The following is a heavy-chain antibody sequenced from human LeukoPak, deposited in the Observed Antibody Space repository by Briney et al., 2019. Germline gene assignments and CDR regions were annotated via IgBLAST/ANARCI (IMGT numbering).Heavy chain of an antibody. CDR2: ISGSGGST. D-gene: IGHD1-26*01. CDR1: GFTFSSYA. CDR3: AKDRDSGSYQSY. Sequence: GGSMRLSCAASGFTFSSYAMSWVRQAPGKGLEWVSAISGSGGSTYYADSVKGRFTISRDNSKNTLYLQMNSLRAEDTAVYYCAKDRDSGSYQSYWGQGTLVTVSS. J-gene: IGHJ4*02. V-gene: IGHV3-23*01.